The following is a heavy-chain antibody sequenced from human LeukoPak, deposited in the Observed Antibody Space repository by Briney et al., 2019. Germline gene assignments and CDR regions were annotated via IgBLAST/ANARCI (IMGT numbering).Heavy chain of an antibody. CDR3: AKDMIPVYCSGGSCYSGINYGMDV. D-gene: IGHD2-15*01. CDR2: ISWNSGSI. V-gene: IGHV3-9*01. Sequence: AGRSLRLSSAASGFTFDDYAMHWVRQAPGKGLEWVSGISWNSGSIGYADSVKGRFTISRDNAKNSLYLQMNSLRAEDTALFYCAKDMIPVYCSGGSCYSGINYGMDVWGQGTTVTVSS. J-gene: IGHJ6*02. CDR1: GFTFDDYA.